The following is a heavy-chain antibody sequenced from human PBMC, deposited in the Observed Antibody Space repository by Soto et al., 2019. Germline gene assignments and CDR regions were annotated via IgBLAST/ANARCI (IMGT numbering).Heavy chain of an antibody. J-gene: IGHJ4*02. CDR2: ISYDGSNK. V-gene: IGHV3-30*18. CDR3: AKDHDY. Sequence: GGSLRLSCAASGFTFSSYGMHRVRQAPGKGLEWVAVISYDGSNKYYADSVKGRFTISRDNSKNTLYLQMNSLRAEDTAVYYCAKDHDYWGQGTLVTVSS. CDR1: GFTFSSYG.